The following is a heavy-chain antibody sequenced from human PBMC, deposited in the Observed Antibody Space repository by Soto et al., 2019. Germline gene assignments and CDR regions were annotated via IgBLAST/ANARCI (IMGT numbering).Heavy chain of an antibody. J-gene: IGHJ6*02. CDR1: WYTFTSYA. CDR2: INAGNGNT. V-gene: IGHV1-3*01. D-gene: IGHD5-12*01. CDR3: ARMATISVTPYGMDV. Sequence: SVEVSCKASWYTFTSYAMYWVRQAPVQRLEWMGWINAGNGNTKYSQKFQGRVTITRDTSASTAYMELSSLRSEDTAVYYCARMATISVTPYGMDVWGQGTKVTVSS.